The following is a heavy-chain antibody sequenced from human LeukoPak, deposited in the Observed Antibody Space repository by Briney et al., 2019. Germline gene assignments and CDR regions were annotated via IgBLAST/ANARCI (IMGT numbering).Heavy chain of an antibody. D-gene: IGHD1-26*01. CDR3: ARDDSGSYYGDY. V-gene: IGHV1-69*04. CDR1: GGTFSSYA. J-gene: IGHJ4*02. Sequence: SVKVPCKASGGTFSSYAISWVRQAPGQGLEWMGRIIPIFGIANYAQKFQGRVTITADKSTSTAYMELSSLRSEDTAVYYCARDDSGSYYGDYWGQGTLVTVSS. CDR2: IIPIFGIA.